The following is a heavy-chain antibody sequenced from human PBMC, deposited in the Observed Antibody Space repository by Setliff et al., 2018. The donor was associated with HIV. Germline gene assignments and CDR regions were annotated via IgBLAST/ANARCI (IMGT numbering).Heavy chain of an antibody. CDR2: VHSSGTT. CDR1: GGSSGGSISAYD. V-gene: IGHV4-61*08. D-gene: IGHD6-13*01. Sequence: SETLSLTCSISGGSSGGSISAYDWSWIRQPPGKGLEWLGYVHSSGTTNYNPSLKSRVTISRDTSKNQFFLKVTSLTAADTAVYYCARDPGNSSTWHFDYWGRGNLVTVS. J-gene: IGHJ4*02. CDR3: ARDPGNSSTWHFDY.